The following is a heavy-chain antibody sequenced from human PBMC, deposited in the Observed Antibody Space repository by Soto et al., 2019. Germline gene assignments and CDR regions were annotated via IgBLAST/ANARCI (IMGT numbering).Heavy chain of an antibody. J-gene: IGHJ4*02. CDR3: ATTGDTETDY. D-gene: IGHD2-21*01. CDR1: GFTFSHYG. CDR2: IWYDGSNK. V-gene: IGHV3-33*03. Sequence: QVQLVESGGGVVQPGMSLRLSCAASGFTFSHYGMHWVRQAPGKGLELVAAIWYDGSNKLYADSVQGRFTISRDNSQNTLFLQMNRLGVEEKAIYYCATTGDTETDYWGQGTMVTVSS.